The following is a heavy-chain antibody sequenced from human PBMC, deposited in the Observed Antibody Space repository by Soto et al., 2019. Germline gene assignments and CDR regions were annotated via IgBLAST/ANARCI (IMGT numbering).Heavy chain of an antibody. D-gene: IGHD6-13*01. CDR3: ARIGQQLVTFDY. Sequence: SETLSLTCTVSGGSVSSGSYYWSWIRQPPGKGLEWIGYIYYSGSTNYNPSLKSRVTISVDKSKNHFSLKLSSVTAADTAVYYCARIGQQLVTFDYWGQGTLVTVSS. V-gene: IGHV4-61*03. CDR1: GGSVSSGSYY. J-gene: IGHJ4*02. CDR2: IYYSGST.